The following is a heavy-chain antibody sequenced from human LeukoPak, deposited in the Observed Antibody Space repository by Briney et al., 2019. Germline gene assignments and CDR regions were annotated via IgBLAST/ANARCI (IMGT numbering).Heavy chain of an antibody. CDR1: GYTFTSYG. V-gene: IGHV1-18*01. CDR2: ISAYNGNT. D-gene: IGHD5-18*01. CDR3: ARISYVDTVIDY. J-gene: IGHJ4*02. Sequence: EASVTVSCKASGYTFTSYGISWVRQAPGQGLEWMGWISAYNGNTNYAQKLQGRVTITADESTNTVYVELSSLRSEDTAVYYCARISYVDTVIDYWGQGTLVTVSS.